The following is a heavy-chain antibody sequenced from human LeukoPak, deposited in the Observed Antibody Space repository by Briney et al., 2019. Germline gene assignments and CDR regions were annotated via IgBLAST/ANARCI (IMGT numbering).Heavy chain of an antibody. CDR2: IKSKTDGGTT. D-gene: IGHD3-10*01. J-gene: IGHJ4*02. CDR1: GFTFTNAW. V-gene: IGHV3-15*01. Sequence: GGSLRLSCSASGFTFTNAWMSWVRQAPGKGLEWVGRIKSKTDGGTTDYAAPVKGRFTISRDDSKNTLYLQMNSLKTEDTAVYYCTTGITMVRGVIHLIDYWGQGTLVTVSS. CDR3: TTGITMVRGVIHLIDY.